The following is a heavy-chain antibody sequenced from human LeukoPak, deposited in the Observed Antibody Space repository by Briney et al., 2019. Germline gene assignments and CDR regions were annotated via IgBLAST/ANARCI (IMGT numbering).Heavy chain of an antibody. CDR3: ARDFTVATGRRGAFDI. CDR1: GGSISSSNW. Sequence: SGTLSLTCAVSGGSISSSNWWSWVRQPPGKGLEWIGEIYHSGSTNYNPSLKSRVTISVDKSKNQFSLKLSSVTAADTAVYYCARDFTVATGRRGAFDIWGQGTMVTVSS. V-gene: IGHV4-4*02. D-gene: IGHD1-14*01. CDR2: IYHSGST. J-gene: IGHJ3*02.